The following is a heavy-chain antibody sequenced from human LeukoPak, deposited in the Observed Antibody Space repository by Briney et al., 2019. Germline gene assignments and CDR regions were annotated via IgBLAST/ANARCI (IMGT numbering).Heavy chain of an antibody. J-gene: IGHJ6*02. CDR3: ARDRSYSNSMDV. CDR1: GFTFSSYS. Sequence: GGSLRLSCAASGFTFSSYSMNWVRQAPGKGLEWVSSISTSSSYIYYADSVKGRFTISRDNAKNSLYLQMNSLRAEDTAVYYCARDRSYSNSMDVWGQGTTVTVSS. D-gene: IGHD4-11*01. V-gene: IGHV3-21*01. CDR2: ISTSSSYI.